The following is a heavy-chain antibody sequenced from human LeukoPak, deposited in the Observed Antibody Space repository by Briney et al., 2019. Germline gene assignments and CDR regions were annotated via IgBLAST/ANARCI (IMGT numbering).Heavy chain of an antibody. CDR3: ARQSYYYDSSGSLIDY. J-gene: IGHJ4*02. V-gene: IGHV4-59*08. CDR2: IYYSGST. CDR1: GGSISSYY. D-gene: IGHD3-22*01. Sequence: SETLSLTCTVSGGSISSYYWSWIRQPPGKGLEWIGYIYYSGSTNYNPSLKSRVTISVDTSKNQFSLKLSSVTAADTAVYYCARQSYYYDSSGSLIDYWGQGTPVTVSS.